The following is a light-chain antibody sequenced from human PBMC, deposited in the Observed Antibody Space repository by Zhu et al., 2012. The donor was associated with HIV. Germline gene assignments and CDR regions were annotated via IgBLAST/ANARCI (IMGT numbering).Light chain of an antibody. CDR2: EAS. CDR3: QQYYTPSYN. Sequence: DIQMTQSPSTLSASIGDRVTITCRASQSVHKWLAWYQQKPEEAPKLLIYEASSLETGVPSRFSGSGSGTEFTLTISSLQPDDFATYSCQQYYTPSYNFGQGTKLQIK. J-gene: IGKJ2*01. V-gene: IGKV1-5*03. CDR1: QSVHKW.